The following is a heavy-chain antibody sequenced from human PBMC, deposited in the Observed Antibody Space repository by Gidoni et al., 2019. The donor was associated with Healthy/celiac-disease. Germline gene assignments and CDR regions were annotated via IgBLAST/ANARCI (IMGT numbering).Heavy chain of an antibody. J-gene: IGHJ5*02. V-gene: IGHV1-69*01. D-gene: IGHD2-2*01. CDR1: GGTFSSYA. CDR2: IIPIFGTA. CDR3: ARGIVVVPAANAGGWFDP. Sequence: QVQLVQSGAEVKKPGSSVKVACKASGGTFSSYASSWVRQAPGQGLEWMGWIIPIFGTANYAQKFQGRVTITADESTSTAYMELSSLRSEDTAVYYCARGIVVVPAANAGGWFDPWGQGTLVTVSS.